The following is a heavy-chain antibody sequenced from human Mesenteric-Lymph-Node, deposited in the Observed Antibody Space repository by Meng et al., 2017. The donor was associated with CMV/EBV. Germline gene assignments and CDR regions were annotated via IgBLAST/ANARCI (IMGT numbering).Heavy chain of an antibody. CDR2: IYYSGST. V-gene: IGHV4-30-4*08. Sequence: SWVRQPPGKGLEWIGYIYYSGSTYHNPSLKSRVTILVDPSKNHFSLKLTSVTAADTAVYYCARVDYDFWSGYNYGMDVWGQGTTVTVSS. D-gene: IGHD3-3*01. J-gene: IGHJ6*02. CDR3: ARVDYDFWSGYNYGMDV.